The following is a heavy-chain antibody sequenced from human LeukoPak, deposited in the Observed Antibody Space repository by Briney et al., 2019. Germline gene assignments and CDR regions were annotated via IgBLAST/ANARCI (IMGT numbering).Heavy chain of an antibody. J-gene: IGHJ4*02. CDR2: ITSGGAST. V-gene: IGHV3-11*01. Sequence: NPGGSLRLSCDASGFSISDYYMRRTRQSPGKGLEWISYITSGGASTNYADSVKDRFTISRDKAKNSVALQLNSLRAEDTAVYYCTRQRRGTYYAFDSWGQGTLVTVSS. D-gene: IGHD3-16*01. CDR3: TRQRRGTYYAFDS. CDR1: GFSISDYY.